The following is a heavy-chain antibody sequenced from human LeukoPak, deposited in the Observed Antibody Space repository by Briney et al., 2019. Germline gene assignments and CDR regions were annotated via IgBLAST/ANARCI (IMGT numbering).Heavy chain of an antibody. J-gene: IGHJ4*02. V-gene: IGHV3-66*01. Sequence: GGSLRLSCAASGFTVSGNSMSWVRQAPGKGLEWVSVIYDGGSTYDADSVKGRFSISRDNSKNTVYLQMNSLRAGDTAVYYCARDPQSSPGDYWGQGTLVTVSS. CDR2: IYDGGST. CDR3: ARDPQSSPGDY. D-gene: IGHD6-13*01. CDR1: GFTVSGNS.